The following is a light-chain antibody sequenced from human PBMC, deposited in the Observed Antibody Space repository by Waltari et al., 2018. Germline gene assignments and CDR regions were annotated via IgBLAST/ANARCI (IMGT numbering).Light chain of an antibody. J-gene: IGKJ1*01. CDR2: AAS. Sequence: IQMTQSPSSLSASVGDRVTISCRASQSISNYLNWYQQKPGKAPKLLIYAASILQSGVPSRFSGSGSGTDFTLTISSLQPEAFATYYCQQSYSTWTFGQGTKVEIK. CDR3: QQSYSTWT. V-gene: IGKV1-39*01. CDR1: QSISNY.